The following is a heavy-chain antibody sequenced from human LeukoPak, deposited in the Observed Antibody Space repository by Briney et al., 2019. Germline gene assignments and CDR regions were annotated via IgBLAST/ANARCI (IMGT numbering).Heavy chain of an antibody. D-gene: IGHD3/OR15-3a*01. CDR3: ARNLRGLNDYFDY. CDR2: MNPDSGGT. V-gene: IGHV1-2*02. Sequence: LVASVKVSCQASGYSFTRYYMHWVRQATGQGLEWRGSMNPDSGGTDYVQKFQGRVTMTRDTSISTAYMELSRLRSDDTDVYYCARNLRGLNDYFDYWGQGALVTVSS. J-gene: IGHJ4*02. CDR1: GYSFTRYY.